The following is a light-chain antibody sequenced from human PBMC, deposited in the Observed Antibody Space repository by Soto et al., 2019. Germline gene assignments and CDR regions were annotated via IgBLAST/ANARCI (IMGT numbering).Light chain of an antibody. Sequence: EIVLTHSPGTLSLSPCERATLSFSASQSVSSSYLAWYQQKPGQAPRLLIYGASSRATGIPDRFSGSGSGTDFTLTISRLEPEDFAVYYCQQYGSSLITFGQGTRLETK. CDR2: GAS. J-gene: IGKJ5*01. CDR3: QQYGSSLIT. V-gene: IGKV3-20*01. CDR1: QSVSSSY.